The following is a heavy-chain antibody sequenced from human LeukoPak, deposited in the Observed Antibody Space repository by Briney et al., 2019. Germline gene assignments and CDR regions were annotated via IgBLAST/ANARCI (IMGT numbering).Heavy chain of an antibody. CDR2: ISAYNGNT. D-gene: IGHD5-18*01. Sequence: ASVGVSCKASGYTFTSYGISWVRQAPGQGLEWMGWISAYNGNTNYAQKLQGRVTMTTDTSTSTAYMELRSLRSDDTAVYYCARGIGRLGYGGMDVWGQGTTDTVAS. CDR1: GYTFTSYG. V-gene: IGHV1-18*01. CDR3: ARGIGRLGYGGMDV. J-gene: IGHJ6*02.